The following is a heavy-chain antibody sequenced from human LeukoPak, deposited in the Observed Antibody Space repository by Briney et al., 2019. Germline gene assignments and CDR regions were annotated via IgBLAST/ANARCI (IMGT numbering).Heavy chain of an antibody. V-gene: IGHV4-59*02. CDR2: VYSGGTT. J-gene: IGHJ4*02. Sequence: SETLSLTCAVSGVSVRSHYWSWIRQPPGKGLEWIGYVYSGGTTNYNPSLTGRVPISLDTSKNHFSLNLTSVTAADTAVYYCTREGAEAGALRLVTGFFAYWGQGAPVTVTS. CDR3: TREGAEAGALRLVTGFFAY. D-gene: IGHD6-13*01. CDR1: GVSVRSHY.